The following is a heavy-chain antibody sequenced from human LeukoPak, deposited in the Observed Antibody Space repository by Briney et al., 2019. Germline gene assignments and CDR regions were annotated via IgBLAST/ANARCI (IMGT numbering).Heavy chain of an antibody. D-gene: IGHD6-13*01. V-gene: IGHV4-34*01. CDR1: GGSFSGYY. J-gene: IGHJ4*02. Sequence: PSETLSLTCAVYGGSFSGYYWSWIRQPPGKGLEWIGEINHSGSTNYNPSLKSRVTISVDTSKNQFSLKLSSVTAADTAVYYCARGGGRAAAGTDYWGQGTLVTVPS. CDR3: ARGGGRAAAGTDY. CDR2: INHSGST.